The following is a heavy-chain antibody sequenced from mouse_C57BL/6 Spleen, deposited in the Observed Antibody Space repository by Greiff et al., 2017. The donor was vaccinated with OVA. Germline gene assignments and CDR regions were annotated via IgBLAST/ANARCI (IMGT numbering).Heavy chain of an antibody. D-gene: IGHD1-1*01. CDR1: GFTFSSYA. J-gene: IGHJ2*01. Sequence: EVMLVESGGGLVKPGGSLKLSCAASGFTFSSYAMSWVRQTPEKRLEWVATISDGGSYTYYPDNVKGRFTISRDNAKNNLYLQMSHLKSEDTAMYYCARRDCGSSPHFDYWGQGTTLTVSS. CDR3: ARRDCGSSPHFDY. CDR2: ISDGGSYT. V-gene: IGHV5-4*03.